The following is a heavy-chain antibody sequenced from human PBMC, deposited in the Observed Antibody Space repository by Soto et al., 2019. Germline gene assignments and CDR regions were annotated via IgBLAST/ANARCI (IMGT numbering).Heavy chain of an antibody. V-gene: IGHV3-7*03. D-gene: IGHD3-3*01. J-gene: IGHJ6*02. CDR2: IKQDGSEK. CDR1: GFTFSSYW. CDR3: ARVEVYYYFWSGYSASYYGMDV. Sequence: LRLSCAASGFTFSSYWMSWVRQAPGKGLEWVANIKQDGSEKYYVDSVKGRFTISRDNAKNSLYLQMNSLRAEDTAVYYCARVEVYYYFWSGYSASYYGMDVWGQGTTVTVSS.